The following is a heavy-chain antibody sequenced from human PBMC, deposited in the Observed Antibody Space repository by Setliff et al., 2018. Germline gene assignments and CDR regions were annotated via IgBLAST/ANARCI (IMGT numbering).Heavy chain of an antibody. D-gene: IGHD1-1*01. CDR1: GVSVSRHY. CDR3: ARDVWGAGTGWSDP. Sequence: PSETLSLTCIVSGVSVSRHYWSWIRQPPGKTLEWIGYIYTGGSTTYNPSLKSRVTLSLDTSKNHLSLNLTSVTAADTAVYYCARDVWGAGTGWSDPWGLGILVTVPQ. V-gene: IGHV4-4*08. J-gene: IGHJ5*02. CDR2: IYTGGST.